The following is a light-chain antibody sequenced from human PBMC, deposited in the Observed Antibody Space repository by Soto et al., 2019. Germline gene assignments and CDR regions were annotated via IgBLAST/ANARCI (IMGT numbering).Light chain of an antibody. CDR1: QSINNW. J-gene: IGKJ4*01. V-gene: IGKV1-5*01. CDR2: DAS. CDR3: KQYDTYPLT. Sequence: QMTKSPSSLSAYVGDRVTATCRASQSINNWLAWYQQKPGKAPKFLIYDASTLETGVPSGFSGSASGTEFTLTISGLQPEDVASYYCKQYDTYPLTLGGGTKVDIK.